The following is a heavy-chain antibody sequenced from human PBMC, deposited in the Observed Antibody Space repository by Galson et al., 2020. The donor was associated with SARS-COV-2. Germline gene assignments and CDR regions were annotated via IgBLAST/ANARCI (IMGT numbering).Heavy chain of an antibody. V-gene: IGHV4-31*03. CDR3: ARDAGSNYNWFDP. D-gene: IGHD4-4*01. Sequence: ASETLSLTCRVSADSIIRGGYYFSWIRQLPGKGLEWIGYIYYTGKTYYNPSLKSRVTMSADTSKNELSLQLTSVTAADTAMYYCARDAGSNYNWFDPWGQGTLVTVSS. CDR1: ADSIIRGGYY. CDR2: IYYTGKT. J-gene: IGHJ5*02.